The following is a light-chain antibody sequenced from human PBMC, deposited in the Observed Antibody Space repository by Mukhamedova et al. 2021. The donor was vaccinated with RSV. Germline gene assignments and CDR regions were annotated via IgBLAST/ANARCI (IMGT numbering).Light chain of an antibody. V-gene: IGKV1-13*02. J-gene: IGKJ3*01. Sequence: WYQRRVHGKPPKLLIYDVSNLDRGVPSRFSGSGPGTEFTLTISSLQPEDFAFYYCQHFSSYPLSFGPGTKVDV. CDR2: DVS. CDR3: QHFSSYPLS.